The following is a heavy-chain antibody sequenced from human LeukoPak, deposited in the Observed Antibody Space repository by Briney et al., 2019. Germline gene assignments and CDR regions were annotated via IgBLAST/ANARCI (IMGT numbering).Heavy chain of an antibody. D-gene: IGHD5-12*01. V-gene: IGHV3-23*01. Sequence: PGGSLRLSCAASGFTFSSYAMSWVRQAPGKGLEWVSAISGSGGSTYYADSVKGRFTISRDNSKNTLYLQMNSLRAEDTAVYYCAKVEIPHSGYYPGYWGQGTLVTVSS. CDR2: ISGSGGST. J-gene: IGHJ4*02. CDR1: GFTFSSYA. CDR3: AKVEIPHSGYYPGY.